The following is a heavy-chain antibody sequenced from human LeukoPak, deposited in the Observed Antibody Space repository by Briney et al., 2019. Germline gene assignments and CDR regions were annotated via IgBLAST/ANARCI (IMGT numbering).Heavy chain of an antibody. Sequence: SETLSLTCTVSGGSISSGDYYWSWIRQPPGKGLEWIGCIYYSGSTYYNPSLKSRVTISVDTSKNQFSLKLSSVTAADTAVYYCARDVRKWGCSSTSCLSCYYYYMDVWGKGTTVTVSS. CDR1: GGSISSGDYY. D-gene: IGHD2-2*01. CDR2: IYYSGST. V-gene: IGHV4-30-4*08. CDR3: ARDVRKWGCSSTSCLSCYYYYMDV. J-gene: IGHJ6*03.